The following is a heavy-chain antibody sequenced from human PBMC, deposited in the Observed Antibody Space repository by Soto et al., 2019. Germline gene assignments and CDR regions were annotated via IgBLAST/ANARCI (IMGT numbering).Heavy chain of an antibody. D-gene: IGHD6-13*01. CDR1: GFSLTTSGVG. Sequence: QITLKESGPTLLKPTQTLTLTCTFSGFSLTTSGVGVAWIRQPPGKALEWLALIYWDDDKRYSPSLKSRLSTPKTTTKNQLVLTMTNMDPVDTATYYCAHSNGGSRDDYWGQGTLVTVSS. J-gene: IGHJ4*02. CDR3: AHSNGGSRDDY. V-gene: IGHV2-5*02. CDR2: IYWDDDK.